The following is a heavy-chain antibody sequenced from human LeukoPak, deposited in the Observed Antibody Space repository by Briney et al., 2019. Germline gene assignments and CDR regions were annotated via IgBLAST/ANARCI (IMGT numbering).Heavy chain of an antibody. J-gene: IGHJ4*02. CDR2: IGTAGDT. D-gene: IGHD6-13*01. CDR1: GFTFSSYD. CDR3: ARGKIRYSSSWIDFDY. V-gene: IGHV3-13*01. Sequence: GGSLRLSCAASGFTFSSYDMHWVRQATGKGLEWVSAIGTAGDTYYPGSVKGRFTISRENAKNSLYLQMNSLRAGVTAVYYCARGKIRYSSSWIDFDYWGQGTLVTVSS.